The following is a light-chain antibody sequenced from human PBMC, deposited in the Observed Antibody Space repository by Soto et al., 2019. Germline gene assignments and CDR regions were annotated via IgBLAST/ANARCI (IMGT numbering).Light chain of an antibody. V-gene: IGKV1-5*01. CDR2: DAS. J-gene: IGKJ5*01. CDR3: QHYNNYLIT. CDR1: QIISSR. Sequence: DIQMTQSPSTLSASVGDRVTITCRASQIISSRLAWYQQKPGKAPKLLIFDASSLEGGVPSRFSGSGSETEFTLTISSLQPDDFATYYCQHYNNYLITFGQGTRLEI.